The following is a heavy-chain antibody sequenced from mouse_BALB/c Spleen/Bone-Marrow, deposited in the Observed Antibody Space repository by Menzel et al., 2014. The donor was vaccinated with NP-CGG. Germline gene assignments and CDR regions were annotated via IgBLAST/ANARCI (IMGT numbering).Heavy chain of an antibody. V-gene: IGHV1S22*01. CDR1: GYTFTSYW. J-gene: IGHJ4*01. Sequence: LQQSGSELVRPGASVKLSCKASGYTFTSYWMHWVKQRPGQGLEWIGNIYPGSGSTNYDEKFKGKATLTVDTSSSTAYMQLSSLTSEDSAVYYCTRSLVRRDHYYAMDHWGQGTSVTVSS. D-gene: IGHD2-14*01. CDR3: TRSLVRRDHYYAMDH. CDR2: IYPGSGST.